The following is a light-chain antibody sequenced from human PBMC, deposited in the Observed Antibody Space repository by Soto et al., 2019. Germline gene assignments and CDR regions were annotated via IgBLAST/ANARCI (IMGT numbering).Light chain of an antibody. CDR1: QSLLHSNGNTY. J-gene: IGKJ4*01. V-gene: IGKV2-28*01. CDR3: MQALQTPFT. CDR2: LGS. Sequence: DVVMTQSPLSLPVTPGEPASISCRSSQSLLHSNGNTYLDWYLQKPGQSPQLLIYLGSNRASEVPDRFSGSGSGTDFTLKISRVEAEDVGVYYCMQALQTPFTFGGGTKVEIK.